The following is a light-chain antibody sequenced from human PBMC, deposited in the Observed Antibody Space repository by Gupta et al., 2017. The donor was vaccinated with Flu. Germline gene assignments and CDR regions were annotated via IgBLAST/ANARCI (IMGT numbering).Light chain of an antibody. J-gene: IGKJ4*01. Sequence: DIQMTQSPSFVSASVGDRVTITCRASQGVHTWLAWYQQKPGKAPSLLIYSTSILQSGVPSRFSGSGFGTDFTLTISSLQPEDFATYYCQQANSFRPGLTFGGGTKVEIK. V-gene: IGKV1-12*01. CDR2: STS. CDR3: QQANSFRPGLT. CDR1: QGVHTW.